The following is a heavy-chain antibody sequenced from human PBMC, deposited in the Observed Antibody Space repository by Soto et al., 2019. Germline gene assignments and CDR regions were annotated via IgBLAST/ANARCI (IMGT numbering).Heavy chain of an antibody. CDR2: IWYDGSNK. J-gene: IGHJ2*01. CDR3: ARDVMVTAMVMWYFDL. D-gene: IGHD2-21*02. Sequence: QVPLVESGGGVVQPGRSLRLSCAASGFTFSSYGMHWVRQAPGKGLEWVAVIWYDGSNKYYADSVKGLFTISRDNSKNTLYLQMNRLRAEDTAVYYCARDVMVTAMVMWYFDLWGRGTLVTVSS. CDR1: GFTFSSYG. V-gene: IGHV3-33*01.